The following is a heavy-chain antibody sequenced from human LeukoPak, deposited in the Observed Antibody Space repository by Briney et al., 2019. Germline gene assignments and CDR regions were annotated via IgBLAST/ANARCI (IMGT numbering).Heavy chain of an antibody. Sequence: ASVKVSCKASGGTFSSYAISWVRQAPGQGLEWMGGTIPIFGTANYAQKFQGRVAITADESTSTAYMELSSLRAEDTAVYYCARGVDYANPRHDYWGQGTLVTVSS. J-gene: IGHJ4*02. CDR2: TIPIFGTA. V-gene: IGHV1-69*13. CDR1: GGTFSSYA. D-gene: IGHD4/OR15-4a*01. CDR3: ARGVDYANPRHDY.